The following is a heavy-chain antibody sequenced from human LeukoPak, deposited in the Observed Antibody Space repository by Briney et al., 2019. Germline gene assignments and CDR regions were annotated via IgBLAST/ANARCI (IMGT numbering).Heavy chain of an antibody. CDR1: GYTFTGYY. CDR2: INPNSGGT. D-gene: IGHD5-18*01. Sequence: ASVTVSCKASGYTFTGYYMHWVRQAPGQGLEWMGWINPNSGGTNYAQKFQGRVTMTRDTSISTAYMELSRLRSDDTAVYYCARGGYSYGHYYYYYYMDVWGKGTTVTVSS. V-gene: IGHV1-2*02. J-gene: IGHJ6*03. CDR3: ARGGYSYGHYYYYYYMDV.